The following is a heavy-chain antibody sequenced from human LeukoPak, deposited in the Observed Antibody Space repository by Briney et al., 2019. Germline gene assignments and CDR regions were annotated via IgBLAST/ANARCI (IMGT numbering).Heavy chain of an antibody. CDR3: AREAMGPFDY. CDR1: GGAFSGYY. V-gene: IGHV4-34*01. D-gene: IGHD5-18*01. J-gene: IGHJ4*02. Sequence: SETLSLTCAVYGGAFSGYYWSWIRQPPGKGLEWIGEINHSGSTNYNPSLKSRVTISVDTSKNQFSLKLSSVTAADTAVYYCAREAMGPFDYWGQGTLVTVSS. CDR2: INHSGST.